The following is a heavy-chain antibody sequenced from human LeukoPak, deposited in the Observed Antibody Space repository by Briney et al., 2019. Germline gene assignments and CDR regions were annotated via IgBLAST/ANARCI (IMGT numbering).Heavy chain of an antibody. CDR2: IYYSGST. J-gene: IGHJ4*02. Sequence: PSETLSLTCTVSGRSISSYYWSWIRHPPGKGMEWIGYIYYSGSTNYNPSLKSRVTISVDTSKNQFSLKLSSVTAADTAVYYCASGITGTDLDYWGQGTLVTVAS. CDR3: ASGITGTDLDY. CDR1: GRSISSYY. V-gene: IGHV4-59*01. D-gene: IGHD1-7*01.